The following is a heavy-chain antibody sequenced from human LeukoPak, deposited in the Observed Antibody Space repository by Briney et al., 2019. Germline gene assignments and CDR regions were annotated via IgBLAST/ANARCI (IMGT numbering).Heavy chain of an antibody. CDR1: GGSISSYY. D-gene: IGHD3-3*01. V-gene: IGHV4-34*01. Sequence: SETLSLTCTVSGGSISSYYWSWIRQPPGKGLEWIGEINHSGSTNYNPSLKSRVTISVDTSKNQFSLKLSSVTAADTAVYYCARGGTIFGVVIGRFDYWGQGTLVTVSS. CDR3: ARGGTIFGVVIGRFDY. J-gene: IGHJ4*02. CDR2: INHSGST.